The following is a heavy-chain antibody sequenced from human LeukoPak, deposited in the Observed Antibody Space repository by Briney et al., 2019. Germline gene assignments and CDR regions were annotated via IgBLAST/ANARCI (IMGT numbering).Heavy chain of an antibody. V-gene: IGHV1-69-2*01. Sequence: GASVKISCTASGYTFTNYYMHWVQQAPGKGLEWMGLVDPEDGETIYAEKFQGRVTITADTSTDTAYMELSSLRSEDTAVYYCATFSGRYSGYWGHGTLVTVSS. CDR2: VDPEDGET. CDR1: GYTFTNYY. J-gene: IGHJ4*01. D-gene: IGHD3-10*01. CDR3: ATFSGRYSGY.